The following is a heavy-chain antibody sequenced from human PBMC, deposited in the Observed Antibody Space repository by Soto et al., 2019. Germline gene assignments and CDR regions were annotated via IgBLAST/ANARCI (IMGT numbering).Heavy chain of an antibody. J-gene: IGHJ4*02. D-gene: IGHD3-3*01. CDR2: INPSGVSP. V-gene: IGHV1-46*01. CDR3: ARDKGDRVVLSSH. Sequence: QVQLVQSGAEVKKPGASVKVSCKASGYTFTSYYLHWVRQAPGQGLEWMGVINPSGVSPSYAQRFQGRVTMTRDTSTSTVYMELNSLRSEDTSVYYCARDKGDRVVLSSHWGQGTVVTVSS. CDR1: GYTFTSYY.